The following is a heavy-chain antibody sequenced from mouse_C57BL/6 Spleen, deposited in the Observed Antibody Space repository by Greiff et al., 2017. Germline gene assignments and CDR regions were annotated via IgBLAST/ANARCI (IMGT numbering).Heavy chain of an antibody. J-gene: IGHJ3*01. Sequence: DVKLQESGAELVRPGASVKLSCTASGFNIKDDYMHWVKQRPEQGLEWIGWIDPENGDTEYASKFQGKATITADTSSNTAYLQLSSLTSEDTAVYYCTTFITTVVEKAWFAYWGQGTLVTVSA. CDR1: GFNIKDDY. V-gene: IGHV14-4*01. CDR3: TTFITTVVEKAWFAY. CDR2: IDPENGDT. D-gene: IGHD1-1*01.